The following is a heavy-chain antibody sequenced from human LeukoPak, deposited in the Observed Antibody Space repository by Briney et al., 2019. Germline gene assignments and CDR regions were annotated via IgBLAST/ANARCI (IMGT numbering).Heavy chain of an antibody. D-gene: IGHD2-2*01. Sequence: GGSLRLSCAASGFTFSDYYMSWIRQAPGKGLEWGSYISSSGSTIYYADSVKGRFTISRDNAKNSLYLQMNSLRAEDTAVYYCARVPGIVVVPAAYFQHWGQGTLVTVSS. V-gene: IGHV3-11*04. J-gene: IGHJ1*01. CDR3: ARVPGIVVVPAAYFQH. CDR2: ISSSGSTI. CDR1: GFTFSDYY.